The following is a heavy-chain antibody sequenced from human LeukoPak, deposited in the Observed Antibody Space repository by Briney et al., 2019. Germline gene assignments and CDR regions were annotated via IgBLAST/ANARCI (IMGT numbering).Heavy chain of an antibody. CDR2: MNPNSGNT. Sequence: ASVKVSCKASGYTFTSYDINWVRQATGQGLEWMGWMNPNSGNTGYAQKFQGRVTITRNTSISTAYMELSSLRSEDTAVYYCARAAGVAYDYVWGNRGYPDYYYYYYMDVWGKGTTVTVSS. CDR1: GYTFTSYD. V-gene: IGHV1-8*03. D-gene: IGHD3-16*01. J-gene: IGHJ6*03. CDR3: ARAAGVAYDYVWGNRGYPDYYYYYYMDV.